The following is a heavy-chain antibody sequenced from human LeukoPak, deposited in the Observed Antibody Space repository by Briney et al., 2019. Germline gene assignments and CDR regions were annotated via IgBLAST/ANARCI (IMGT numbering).Heavy chain of an antibody. Sequence: PGGSLRLSCAASGFTFSSYAMHWVRPAPGKGLEWVAVISYDGSNKYYADSVKGRFTISRDNSKNTLYLQMNSLRAEDTAVYYCARDLGDYYDSSGYYWGQGTLVTVSS. CDR3: ARDLGDYYDSSGYY. CDR2: ISYDGSNK. D-gene: IGHD3-22*01. J-gene: IGHJ4*02. CDR1: GFTFSSYA. V-gene: IGHV3-30-3*01.